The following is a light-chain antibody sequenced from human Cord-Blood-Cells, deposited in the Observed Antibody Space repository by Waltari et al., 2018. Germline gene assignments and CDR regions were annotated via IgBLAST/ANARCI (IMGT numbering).Light chain of an antibody. CDR2: DAS. V-gene: IGKV1-5*01. Sequence: DIQMTQSPSTLSASVGDRVTITCRASQSISSWLAWYQQKPGTAPKLLIYDASSLESGVPSRFSGSGSGTEFTLTINSLQPDDFATYYCQQYNSYPFTFGPGTKVDIK. J-gene: IGKJ3*01. CDR1: QSISSW. CDR3: QQYNSYPFT.